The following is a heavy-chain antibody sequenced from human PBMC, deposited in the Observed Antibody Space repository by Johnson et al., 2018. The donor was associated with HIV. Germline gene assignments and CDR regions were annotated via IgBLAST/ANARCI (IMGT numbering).Heavy chain of an antibody. CDR3: TTAFTVTGAFEI. V-gene: IGHV3-15*01. CDR2: VKSKTEGGTI. D-gene: IGHD4-17*01. Sequence: VQLVESGGGLVKPGGSLRLSCEASGFTFSDAWMNWVRQVPGKGLEWVGRVKSKTEGGTIDYAAPVKGRFTISRDGSKNTLYLQMTGLKTEDTAVYYCTTAFTVTGAFEIWGQGTMVTVSS. CDR1: GFTFSDAW. J-gene: IGHJ3*02.